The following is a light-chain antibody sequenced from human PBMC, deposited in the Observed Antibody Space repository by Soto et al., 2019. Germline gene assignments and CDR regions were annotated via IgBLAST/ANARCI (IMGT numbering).Light chain of an antibody. CDR3: QAWDSSTVV. CDR2: QDS. CDR1: TLGDKY. Sequence: SYELTQPPSVSVSPGQTASITCSGDTLGDKYACWYQQKPGQSPVLVIYQDSKRPSGIPERFSGSNSGNTATLTISGTQAMDEADYYCQAWDSSTVVFGGGTKVTVL. V-gene: IGLV3-1*01. J-gene: IGLJ2*01.